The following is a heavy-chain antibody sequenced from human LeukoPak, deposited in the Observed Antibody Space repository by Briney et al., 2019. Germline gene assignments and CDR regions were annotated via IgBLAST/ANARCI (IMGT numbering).Heavy chain of an antibody. J-gene: IGHJ5*02. CDR3: AKDKFLEWLLSSWFDP. CDR2: ISGSGGST. V-gene: IGHV3-23*01. Sequence: GGSLRLSCAASGFTFSSYAMSWVRQAPGEGLEWVSAISGSGGSTYYADSVKGRFTISRDNSKNTLYLQMNSLRAEDTAVYYCAKDKFLEWLLSSWFDPRGQGTLVTVSS. CDR1: GFTFSSYA. D-gene: IGHD3-3*01.